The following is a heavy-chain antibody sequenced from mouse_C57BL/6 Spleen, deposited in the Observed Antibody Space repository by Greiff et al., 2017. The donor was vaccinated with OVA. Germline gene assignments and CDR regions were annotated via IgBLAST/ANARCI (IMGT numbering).Heavy chain of an antibody. D-gene: IGHD1-2*01. CDR3: ASHYGLYYFDY. V-gene: IGHV7-3*01. CDR2: IRNKANGYTT. Sequence: EVKLVESGGGLVQPGGSLSLSCAASGFTFTDYYMSWVRQPPGKALEWLGFIRNKANGYTTEYSASVKGRFTISRDNSQSILYLQMNALRAEDSATYYCASHYGLYYFDYWGQGTTLTGSS. J-gene: IGHJ2*01. CDR1: GFTFTDYY.